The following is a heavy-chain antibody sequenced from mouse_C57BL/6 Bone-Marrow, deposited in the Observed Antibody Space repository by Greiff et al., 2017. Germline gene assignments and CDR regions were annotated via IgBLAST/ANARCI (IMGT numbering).Heavy chain of an antibody. J-gene: IGHJ3*01. D-gene: IGHD3-2*02. CDR3: ARRGQLRAWFAY. CDR1: GYTFTGYW. V-gene: IGHV1-9*01. CDR2: LLPGSGST. Sequence: QVQLQQSGAELMKPGASVKLSCKATGYTFTGYWIEWVKQRPGHGLEWIGALLPGSGSTNYNEKFKGKATFTADTSSNTAYMKLSSLTSEDSAIYYSARRGQLRAWFAYWGQGTRVTVSA.